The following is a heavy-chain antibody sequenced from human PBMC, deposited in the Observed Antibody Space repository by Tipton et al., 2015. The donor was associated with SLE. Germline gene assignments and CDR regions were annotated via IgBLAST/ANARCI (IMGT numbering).Heavy chain of an antibody. J-gene: IGHJ4*02. CDR1: GFTFGSYG. CDR2: IWYDGSNK. D-gene: IGHD1-26*01. V-gene: IGHV3-33*08. Sequence: SLRLSCAASGFTFGSYGMHWVRQAPGKGLEWVAVIWYDGSNKYYADSVKGRFIIFRDNSKNTLYLQMNSLRAEDTAVYYCAKSSMVGPSTLLYYFDYWGQGTLVTVPS. CDR3: AKSSMVGPSTLLYYFDY.